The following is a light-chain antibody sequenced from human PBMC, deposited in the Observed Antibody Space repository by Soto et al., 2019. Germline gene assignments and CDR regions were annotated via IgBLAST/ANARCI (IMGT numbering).Light chain of an antibody. Sequence: EIVLTQSPGTRSLSPGERATLSCRASQSIGGNYLAWYQQQPGRAPRLLMYGASRRATGIPDRFSGSASGTDFTLTISRLEPEDFAVYYCQQYGSSGTFGQGTRLEIK. CDR2: GAS. J-gene: IGKJ5*01. V-gene: IGKV3-20*01. CDR1: QSIGGNY. CDR3: QQYGSSGT.